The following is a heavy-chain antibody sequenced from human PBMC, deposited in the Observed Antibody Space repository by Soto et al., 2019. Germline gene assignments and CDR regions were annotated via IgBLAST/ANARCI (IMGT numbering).Heavy chain of an antibody. J-gene: IGHJ5*02. D-gene: IGHD1-26*01. CDR1: GGSISSSNYY. Sequence: QLQLQESGPGLVKPSETLSLTCTVSGGSISSSNYYWGWIRQPPGKGLEWIGSIYYSGSTYYTPSPKSRVTISVDTSKNQFSLKQSSVTAADTAVYYCATQEVGGSYVYTFDPWGQGTLVTVSS. CDR3: ATQEVGGSYVYTFDP. V-gene: IGHV4-39*01. CDR2: IYYSGST.